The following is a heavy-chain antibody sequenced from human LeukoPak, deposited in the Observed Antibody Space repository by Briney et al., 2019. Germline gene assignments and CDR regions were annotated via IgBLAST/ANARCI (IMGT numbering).Heavy chain of an antibody. V-gene: IGHV3-23*01. J-gene: IGHJ4*02. CDR1: GFTFSSYA. CDR2: ISGSGGST. Sequence: GGSLRLSCAASGFTFSSYAMSWVRQAPGKGLEWVSAISGSGGSTYYADSVKGRFTISRDNSKNTLYMQMNSLRAEDTAVYYCAKGPYSSGWYKGGQYYFDYWGQGTLVTVSS. CDR3: AKGPYSSGWYKGGQYYFDY. D-gene: IGHD6-19*01.